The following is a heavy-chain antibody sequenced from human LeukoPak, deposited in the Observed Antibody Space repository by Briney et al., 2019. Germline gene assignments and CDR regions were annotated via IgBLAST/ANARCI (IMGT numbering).Heavy chain of an antibody. Sequence: SQTLSLTCAISGDSVSSDSAAWNWIRQSPSRGLEWLGRTYYRSKWYNDYALSVRSRITINPDTSKNQFSLHLNSVTPEDTAVYYCARTWIQLWRFDYWGQGTLVTVSS. J-gene: IGHJ4*02. CDR1: GDSVSSDSAA. CDR3: ARTWIQLWRFDY. V-gene: IGHV6-1*01. D-gene: IGHD5-18*01. CDR2: TYYRSKWYN.